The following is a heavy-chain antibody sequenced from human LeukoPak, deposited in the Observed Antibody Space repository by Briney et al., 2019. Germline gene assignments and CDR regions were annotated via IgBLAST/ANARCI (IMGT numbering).Heavy chain of an antibody. CDR3: ATAAGATDAFDI. V-gene: IGHV1-24*01. Sequence: ASVKVSCKVSGYTLTELSMHWVRQAPGKGLEWMGGFDPEDGETIYAQKFQGRVTMTEDTSTDTAYMELSSLRSEDTAVYYCATAAGATDAFDIWGQGTMVTASS. D-gene: IGHD1-26*01. CDR1: GYTLTELS. J-gene: IGHJ3*02. CDR2: FDPEDGET.